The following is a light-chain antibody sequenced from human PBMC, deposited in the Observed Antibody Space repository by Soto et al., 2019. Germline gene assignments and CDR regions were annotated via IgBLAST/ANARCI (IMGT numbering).Light chain of an antibody. Sequence: EIVMTQSPATLSVSPGERATLSCRASQSVSTKLAWYQQKPGQAPRLLIYDASSRDTGIPDRFSGSGSGTDFTLTISRLEPEDFAVYYCQHEGTFGQGTKVDIK. J-gene: IGKJ1*01. CDR3: QHEGT. CDR1: QSVSTK. V-gene: IGKV3D-20*02. CDR2: DAS.